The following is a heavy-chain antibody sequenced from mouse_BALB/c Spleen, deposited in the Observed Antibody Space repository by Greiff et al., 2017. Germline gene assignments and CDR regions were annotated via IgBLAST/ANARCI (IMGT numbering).Heavy chain of an antibody. CDR2: IWGGGST. Sequence: VKVVESGPGLVAPSQSLSITCTVSGFSLSRYSVHWVRQPPGKGLEWLGMIWGGGSTDYNSALKSRLSISKDNSKSQVFLKMNSLQTDDTAMYYGARGNPYYFDYWGQGTTLTVSS. J-gene: IGHJ2*01. CDR3: ARGNPYYFDY. CDR1: GFSLSRYS. D-gene: IGHD2-1*01. V-gene: IGHV2-6-4*01.